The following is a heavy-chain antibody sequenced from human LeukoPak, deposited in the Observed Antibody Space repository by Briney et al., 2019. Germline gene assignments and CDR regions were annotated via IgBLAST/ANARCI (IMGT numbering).Heavy chain of an antibody. D-gene: IGHD1-14*01. J-gene: IGHJ6*02. V-gene: IGHV1-8*01. CDR2: MNPISGNT. Sequence: ASVKVSCKASGNTFTRYDINWERQATGQGPEWMGWMNPISGNTGYAQKLQGRVRMTRDNSISTAYMELSGLTSEDTAVYYCARVPSYNGAEGFYTHGLDVWGQGTTVTVSS. CDR1: GNTFTRYD. CDR3: ARVPSYNGAEGFYTHGLDV.